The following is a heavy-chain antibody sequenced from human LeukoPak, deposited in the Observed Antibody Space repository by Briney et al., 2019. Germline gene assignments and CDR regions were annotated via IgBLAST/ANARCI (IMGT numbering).Heavy chain of an antibody. CDR1: GYTFTSYG. Sequence: GSVKVSCKASGYTFTSYGISWVRQAPGQGLEWMGWISAYNGNTNYAQKLQGRVTMTTDTSTSTAYMELRSLRSDDTAVYYCARDTRRSMNDYGDSLFDYWGQGTLVTVPT. V-gene: IGHV1-18*01. J-gene: IGHJ4*02. D-gene: IGHD4-17*01. CDR2: ISAYNGNT. CDR3: ARDTRRSMNDYGDSLFDY.